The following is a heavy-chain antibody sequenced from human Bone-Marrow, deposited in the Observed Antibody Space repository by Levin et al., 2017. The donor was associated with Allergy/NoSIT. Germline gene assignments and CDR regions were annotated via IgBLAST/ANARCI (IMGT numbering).Heavy chain of an antibody. Sequence: GESLKISCGSSGFSFSDYYMSWIRQAPGKGLEWVSYISSSGSTIYFADSVKGRFAISRDNAKNSLYLQMNSLRAEDMAVYYCARDLDSSGFSPAVGFDYWGRGTLVTVSS. CDR1: GFSFSDYY. J-gene: IGHJ4*02. D-gene: IGHD3-22*01. CDR2: ISSSGSTI. CDR3: ARDLDSSGFSPAVGFDY. V-gene: IGHV3-11*01.